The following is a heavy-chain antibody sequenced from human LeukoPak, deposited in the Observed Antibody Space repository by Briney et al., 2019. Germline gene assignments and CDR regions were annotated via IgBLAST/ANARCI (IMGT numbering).Heavy chain of an antibody. CDR1: GFTFSSYG. D-gene: IGHD3-22*01. J-gene: IGHJ6*02. CDR3: ARGLIDDYYDSSGYYYYYYGMDV. CDR2: ISYDGSNK. V-gene: IGHV3-30*03. Sequence: GGSLRLSCAASGFTFSSYGMHWVRQAPGKGLEWVAVISYDGSNKYYADSVKGRFTISRDNSKNTLYLQMNSLRAEDTAVYYCARGLIDDYYDSSGYYYYYYGMDVWGQGTTVTVSS.